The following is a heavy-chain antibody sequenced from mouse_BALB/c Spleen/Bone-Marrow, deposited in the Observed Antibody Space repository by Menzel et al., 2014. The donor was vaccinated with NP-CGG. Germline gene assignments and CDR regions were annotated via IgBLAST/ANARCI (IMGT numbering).Heavy chain of an antibody. CDR1: GFTFSSFG. CDR2: ISSGSSTI. Sequence: EVQLQQSGGGLVQPGGSRKLSCAASGFTFSSFGMYWVRQAPEKGLEWVAYISSGSSTIYYADTVKGRFTISRDNPKSTLFLQMTSLRSEDTAMYYCARGGNYAWFAYWGQGTLATVSA. J-gene: IGHJ3*01. CDR3: ARGGNYAWFAY. V-gene: IGHV5-17*02. D-gene: IGHD2-1*01.